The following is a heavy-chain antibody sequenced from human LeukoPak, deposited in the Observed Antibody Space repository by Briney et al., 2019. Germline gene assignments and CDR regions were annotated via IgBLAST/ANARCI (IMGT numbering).Heavy chain of an antibody. CDR3: ARFSSRITMIGGAFDI. V-gene: IGHV3-11*01. J-gene: IGHJ3*02. D-gene: IGHD3-22*01. CDR2: ISSSGSTV. Sequence: PGGSLRLSCAASGFTFSDYYMSWIRQTPGKGLEWLSYISSSGSTVYYAVSVTGRFTISKDNAKNSLYLQMNSLRAEDTAVYYCARFSSRITMIGGAFDIWGQGTMVTVSS. CDR1: GFTFSDYY.